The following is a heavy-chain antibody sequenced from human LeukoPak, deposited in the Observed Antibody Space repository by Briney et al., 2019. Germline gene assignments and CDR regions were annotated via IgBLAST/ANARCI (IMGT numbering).Heavy chain of an antibody. CDR1: GFTVSSNY. CDR2: IYSGGST. V-gene: IGHV3-66*01. CDR3: ARVVGAATGWFDP. Sequence: GGSLRLSCAASGFTVSSNYMSWVRQAPGKGLEWVSVIYSGGSTYYADSVKGRFTISRGNSKNTLYLQMNSLRAEDTAVYYCARVVGAATGWFDPWGQGTLVTVSS. J-gene: IGHJ5*02. D-gene: IGHD2-15*01.